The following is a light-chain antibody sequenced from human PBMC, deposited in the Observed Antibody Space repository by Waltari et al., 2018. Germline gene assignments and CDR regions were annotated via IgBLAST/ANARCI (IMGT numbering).Light chain of an antibody. CDR3: QQANSFPIT. CDR1: QGISRW. V-gene: IGKV1-12*01. Sequence: DIQMTQPPSSVSASVGDRVPITCRASQGISRWLAWYQQKPGKAPKLLIYGTSNLQSGVPSRFSGSGSGTHFTLTVSSLQPEDFAIYYCQQANSFPITFGQGTRLEIK. J-gene: IGKJ5*01. CDR2: GTS.